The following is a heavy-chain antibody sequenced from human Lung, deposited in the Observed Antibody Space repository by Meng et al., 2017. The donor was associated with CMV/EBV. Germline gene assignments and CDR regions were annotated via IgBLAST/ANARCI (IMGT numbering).Heavy chain of an antibody. D-gene: IGHD6-13*01. Sequence: GESLKISCAASGFTFSDYYMSWIRQAPGKGLEWISYISGGGDNMYYADSVKGRFTISRDNAKNSLYLEMNSLRVDDMAVDYCARDWGPHSSSGYYFDFWGQGTLVTVSS. CDR2: ISGGGDNM. V-gene: IGHV3-11*01. CDR3: ARDWGPHSSSGYYFDF. J-gene: IGHJ4*02. CDR1: GFTFSDYY.